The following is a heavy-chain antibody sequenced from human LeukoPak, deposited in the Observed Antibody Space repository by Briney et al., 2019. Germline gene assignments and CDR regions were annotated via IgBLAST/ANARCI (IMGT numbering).Heavy chain of an antibody. D-gene: IGHD5-12*01. CDR2: ISSSSSYI. CDR1: GFTFSSYS. Sequence: GGSLRLSCAASGFTFSSYSMNWVRQAPGKGLEWVSSISSSSSYIYYADSVKGRFTISRDNAKNSLYLQMNSLRAEDTAVYYCARVVGYSGYYDYRGQGTLVTVSS. J-gene: IGHJ4*02. V-gene: IGHV3-21*01. CDR3: ARVVGYSGYYDY.